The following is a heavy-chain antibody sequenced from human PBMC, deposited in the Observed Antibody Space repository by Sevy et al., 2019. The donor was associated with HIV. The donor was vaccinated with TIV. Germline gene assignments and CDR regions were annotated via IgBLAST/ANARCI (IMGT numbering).Heavy chain of an antibody. CDR1: GGSVSSGSYY. CDR3: ARGEVYDYIWGRYRYNYFDY. J-gene: IGHJ4*02. CDR2: IYYSGST. V-gene: IGHV4-61*01. Sequence: SETLSLTCTVSGGSVSSGSYYWSWIRQPPGKGLEWIGYIYYSGSTNYNPSLKSRVTISVDTSKNQFSLKLSSVTAADTAVYYCARGEVYDYIWGRYRYNYFDYWGQGTLVTVSS. D-gene: IGHD3-16*02.